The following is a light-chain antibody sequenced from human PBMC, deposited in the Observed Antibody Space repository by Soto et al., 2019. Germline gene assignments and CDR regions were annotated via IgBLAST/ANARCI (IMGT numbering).Light chain of an antibody. Sequence: QSALTQPATVSGSPGQSITISCTGSSSDVGVSNLVSWYQQHPGKAPKLIIYEVSQRPSGVSNRFSGSKSGNTASLTISGLQADDGGDYYSCSYANRRGLFGAGTKLTVL. J-gene: IGLJ3*02. V-gene: IGLV2-23*02. CDR1: SSDVGVSNL. CDR3: CSYANRRGL. CDR2: EVS.